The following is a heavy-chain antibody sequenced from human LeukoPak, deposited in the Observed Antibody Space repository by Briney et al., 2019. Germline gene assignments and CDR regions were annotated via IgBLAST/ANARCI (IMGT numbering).Heavy chain of an antibody. V-gene: IGHV3-7*01. CDR1: GFTFSSYA. CDR3: ARGISELLWFGEFDEFDY. J-gene: IGHJ4*02. Sequence: GGSLRLSCAASGFTFSSYAMSWVRQAPGSGLEWVATIMHDGSEKYYADSVKGRFTISRDNSKNTLYLQMNSLRAEDTAVYYCARGISELLWFGEFDEFDYWGQGTLVTVSS. CDR2: IMHDGSEK. D-gene: IGHD3-10*01.